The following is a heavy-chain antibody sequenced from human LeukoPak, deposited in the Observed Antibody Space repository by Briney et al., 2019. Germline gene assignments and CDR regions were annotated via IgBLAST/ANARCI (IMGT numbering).Heavy chain of an antibody. J-gene: IGHJ4*02. V-gene: IGHV3-9*03. CDR3: AKGPDYDILTPIDY. CDR2: ISWNSGRR. Sequence: GGSLRLSCVGSGFTFDDYAMHWVRQAPGKGLVWVSGISWNSGRRGYADSVKGRFTISRDNAKTSLYLQMNSLRAEDMALYYCAKGPDYDILTPIDYWGQGTLVTVSS. CDR1: GFTFDDYA. D-gene: IGHD3-9*01.